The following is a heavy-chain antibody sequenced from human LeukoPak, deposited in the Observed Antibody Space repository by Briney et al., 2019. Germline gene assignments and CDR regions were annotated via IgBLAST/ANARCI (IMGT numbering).Heavy chain of an antibody. CDR1: GGSFSGYY. D-gene: IGHD6-6*01. CDR3: ARVNSNSSSNGIFDY. Sequence: SETLSLTCAVYGGSFSGYYWSWIRQPPGKGLEWIGEINHSGSTNYNPSLKSRVTISVDTSKNQFSLKLSSVTAADTAVYYCARVNSNSSSNGIFDYWGQGTLVTVSS. CDR2: INHSGST. J-gene: IGHJ4*02. V-gene: IGHV4-34*01.